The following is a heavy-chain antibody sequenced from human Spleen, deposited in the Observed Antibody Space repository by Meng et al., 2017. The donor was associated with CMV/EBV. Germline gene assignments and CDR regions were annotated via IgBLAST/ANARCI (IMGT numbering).Heavy chain of an antibody. V-gene: IGHV4-34*01. J-gene: IGHJ5*02. D-gene: IGHD2-2*01. CDR3: ARVRRIVVVPAAIHPYNWFDP. CDR2: INHSGST. Sequence: GYSLSCLRQPPGKGLEWIGEINHSGSTNYNPSLKSRVTISVDTSKTQFSLKLSSVTAADTAVYYCARVRRIVVVPAAIHPYNWFDPWGQGTLVTVSS. CDR1: GYS.